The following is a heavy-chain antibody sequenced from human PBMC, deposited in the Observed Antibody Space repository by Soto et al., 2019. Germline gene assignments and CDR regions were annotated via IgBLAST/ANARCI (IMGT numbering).Heavy chain of an antibody. D-gene: IGHD5-12*01. V-gene: IGHV4-31*03. J-gene: IGHJ6*02. CDR1: GGSISSGGYY. CDR3: ARVMATMGFTGCYYGMDV. Sequence: QVQLQESGPGLVKPSQTLSLTCTVSGGSISSGGYYWSWIRQHPGKGLDGIGYIYYRGSTYYNPSLKRRVTISVDTSKNQFSLKLSSVTEPDTPVYYCARVMATMGFTGCYYGMDVWGQGTTVTVSS. CDR2: IYYRGST.